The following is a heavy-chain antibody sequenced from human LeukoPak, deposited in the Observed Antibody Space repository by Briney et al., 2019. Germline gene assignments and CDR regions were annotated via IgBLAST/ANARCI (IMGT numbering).Heavy chain of an antibody. CDR1: GFTFSSYG. J-gene: IGHJ6*02. Sequence: PGGSLRLSCAASGFTFSSYGMHWVRQGPGKGLEWMALMWYDGSNEYYEDSVRGRFTISRDDSKNTLYLQMKNLRAEDTGVYYCARPHNYGSNYHYYGMYVWGQGTTVTV. CDR2: MWYDGSNE. CDR3: ARPHNYGSNYHYYGMYV. V-gene: IGHV3-33*01. D-gene: IGHD4/OR15-4a*01.